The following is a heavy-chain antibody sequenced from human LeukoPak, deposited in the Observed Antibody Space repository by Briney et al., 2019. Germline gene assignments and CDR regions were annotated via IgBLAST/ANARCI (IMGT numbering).Heavy chain of an antibody. CDR3: ARDPSFHYDFWSGYYGTLDY. Sequence: PGGSLRLSCAASGFTFSSYGMHWVRQAPGKGLEWVAVIWYDGSNKYYADSVKGRFTISRDNSKNTLYLQMNSLRAEDTAVYYCARDPSFHYDFWSGYYGTLDYWGQGTLVTVSS. CDR1: GFTFSSYG. V-gene: IGHV3-33*01. CDR2: IWYDGSNK. J-gene: IGHJ4*02. D-gene: IGHD3-3*01.